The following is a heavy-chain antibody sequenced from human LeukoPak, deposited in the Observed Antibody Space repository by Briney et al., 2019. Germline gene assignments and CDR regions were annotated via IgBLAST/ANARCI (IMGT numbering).Heavy chain of an antibody. V-gene: IGHV4-59*01. J-gene: IGHJ4*02. CDR2: IYHRGTA. CDR3: ARAGDYYVSGSYLGY. D-gene: IGHD3-10*01. Sequence: SETLSLTCTVSGASIHDDHFTWIRQPPGKGLEWIGYIYHRGTANYNPSLKSRVTVSVDTSKNQFSLTLSSVTAADAAVYYCARAGDYYVSGSYLGYWGQGTLVTVSS. CDR1: GASIHDDH.